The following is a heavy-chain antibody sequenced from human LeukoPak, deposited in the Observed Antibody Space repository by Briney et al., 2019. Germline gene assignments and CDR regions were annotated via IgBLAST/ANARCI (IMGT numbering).Heavy chain of an antibody. Sequence: PSQTLSLTCTVSGGSISSGDYYWSWIRQPPGKGLEWIGYIYYSGSTYYNPSLKSRVTISVDTSKNQFSLKLSSVTAADTALYYCARALSAMVADNWGQGTLVTVSS. J-gene: IGHJ4*02. CDR3: ARALSAMVADN. D-gene: IGHD5-18*01. CDR2: IYYSGST. CDR1: GGSISSGDYY. V-gene: IGHV4-30-4*01.